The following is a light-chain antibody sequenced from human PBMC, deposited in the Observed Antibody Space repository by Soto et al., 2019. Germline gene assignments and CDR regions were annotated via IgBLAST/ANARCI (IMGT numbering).Light chain of an antibody. CDR2: GAS. J-gene: IGKJ4*01. CDR1: QRVTGNS. CDR3: QQYGSSPLT. V-gene: IGKV3-20*01. Sequence: EIVLTASPGTVSLSPGEGDTLPCRASQRVTGNSLAWYQQKPGQAPRLLIYGASPRATGLPDGFSGRGSGRDFSITINSLEPGDSAVSYCQQYGSSPLTFGGGTTVEIK.